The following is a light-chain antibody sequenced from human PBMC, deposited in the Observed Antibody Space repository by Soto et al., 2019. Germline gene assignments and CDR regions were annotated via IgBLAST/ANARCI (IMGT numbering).Light chain of an antibody. Sequence: EIVVSKSPGTLSLSPWEGATLSFRASHIDISSYLAWYQQIPGKAPSLLIYDAYNRDTGIPPRFSGSGSGTDFTLTINSLQPEDFATYSCQQSYNSPQTFGQGTKVDIK. CDR1: HIDISSY. CDR2: DAY. CDR3: QQSYNSPQT. J-gene: IGKJ1*01. V-gene: IGKV3D-20*02.